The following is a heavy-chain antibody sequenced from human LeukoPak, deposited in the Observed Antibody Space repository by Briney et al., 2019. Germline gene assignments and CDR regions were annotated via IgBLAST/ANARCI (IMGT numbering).Heavy chain of an antibody. D-gene: IGHD6-13*01. Sequence: SETLSLTYTVSGGSISSSSYYWGWIRQPPGKGLEWIGSIYYSGSTYYNPSLKSRVTISVDTSKNQFSLKLSSVTAADTAVYYCAGSSSWSIRWEPLYYFDYWGQGTLVTVSS. CDR2: IYYSGST. V-gene: IGHV4-39*01. CDR1: GGSISSSSYY. J-gene: IGHJ4*02. CDR3: AGSSSWSIRWEPLYYFDY.